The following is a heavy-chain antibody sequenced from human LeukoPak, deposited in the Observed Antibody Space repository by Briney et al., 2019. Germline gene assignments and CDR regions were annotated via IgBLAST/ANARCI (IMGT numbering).Heavy chain of an antibody. Sequence: GASVKVSCKASGYTFTGYYMHWVRQAPGQGLEWMGWINPNSGGTNYAQKFQGRVTMTRDTSISTAYMELSRLRSDDTAVYYCARQAITFGGVIAHWGQGTLVTVSS. D-gene: IGHD3-16*01. V-gene: IGHV1-2*02. J-gene: IGHJ5*02. CDR2: INPNSGGT. CDR3: ARQAITFGGVIAH. CDR1: GYTFTGYY.